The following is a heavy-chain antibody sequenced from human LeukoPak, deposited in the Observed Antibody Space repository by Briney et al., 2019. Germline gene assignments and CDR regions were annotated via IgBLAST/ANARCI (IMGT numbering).Heavy chain of an antibody. V-gene: IGHV4-59*08. CDR3: ARSLSSTGYYYYGMDV. CDR2: IYYTGST. CDR1: GGSISTYY. Sequence: SETLSLTCSVSGGSISTYYWSWIRHPPGKGLEWIGYIYYTGSTDYNPSLKSRVTISLDTSKDQFSLNLNSVTAADTAVYYCARSLSSTGYYYYGMDVWGQGTTVTVSS. D-gene: IGHD6-13*01. J-gene: IGHJ6*02.